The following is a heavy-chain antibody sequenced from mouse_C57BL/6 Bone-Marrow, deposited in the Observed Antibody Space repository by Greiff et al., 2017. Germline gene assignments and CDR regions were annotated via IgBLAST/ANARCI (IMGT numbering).Heavy chain of an antibody. CDR3: ARRGVYYGNYGWYFDV. CDR2: IDPSDSYT. V-gene: IGHV1-59*01. J-gene: IGHJ1*03. CDR1: GYTFTSYW. Sequence: QVQLQQPGAELVRPGTSVKLSCKASGYTFTSYWMHWVKQRPGQGLEWIGVIDPSDSYTNYNQKFKGKATLTVDTSSSTAYMQLSSLTSEDSAVYYCARRGVYYGNYGWYFDVWGTGTTVTVPS. D-gene: IGHD2-1*01.